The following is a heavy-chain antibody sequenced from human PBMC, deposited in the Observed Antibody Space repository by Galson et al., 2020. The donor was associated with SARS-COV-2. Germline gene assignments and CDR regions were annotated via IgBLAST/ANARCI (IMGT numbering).Heavy chain of an antibody. Sequence: GESLKISCTASGFTFGDYALSWFRQAPGKGLQWVAFIRSKDYGGATEYAASVKGRFTISRDDSKSIAYLQMNSLKTEDTAVYYCTRGGGGWLTSLGMDVWGQGTTVTVSS. CDR2: IRSKDYGGAT. V-gene: IGHV3-49*03. CDR1: GFTFGDYA. J-gene: IGHJ6*02. CDR3: TRGGGGWLTSLGMDV. D-gene: IGHD6-19*01.